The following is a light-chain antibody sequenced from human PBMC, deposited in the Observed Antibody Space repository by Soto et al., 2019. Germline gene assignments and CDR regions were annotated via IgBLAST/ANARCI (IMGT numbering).Light chain of an antibody. CDR1: SSDVGSYDL. J-gene: IGLJ1*01. V-gene: IGLV2-23*02. CDR2: DIS. Sequence: QSALTQPASVSGSPGQSITISCTGTSSDVGSYDLVSWYQQRPGKAPKLMIYDISKRPSGVSSRFSGSKSGNTASLTISGLQAEDEADYYCCSYAGSATYVSGTGTKVTVL. CDR3: CSYAGSATYV.